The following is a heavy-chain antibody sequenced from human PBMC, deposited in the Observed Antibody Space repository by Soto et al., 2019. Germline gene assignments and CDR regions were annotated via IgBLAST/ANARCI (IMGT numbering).Heavy chain of an antibody. D-gene: IGHD3-22*01. CDR1: GFTFSSYA. V-gene: IGHV3-30-3*01. J-gene: IGHJ4*02. Sequence: QVQLVESGGGVVQPGRSLRLSCAASGFTFSSYAVHWVRQAPGRGLEWVAVISYDGTNKYYADSLKGRFTISRDNSKNTLYLQMNSLRTEDTAVYYCARTDSSGYTIDYWCQGTLVTVSS. CDR3: ARTDSSGYTIDY. CDR2: ISYDGTNK.